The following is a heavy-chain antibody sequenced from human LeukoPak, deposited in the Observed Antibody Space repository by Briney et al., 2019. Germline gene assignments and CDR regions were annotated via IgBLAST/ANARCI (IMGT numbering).Heavy chain of an antibody. CDR1: GFTFSGAS. Sequence: GGSLRLACAASGFTFSGASMHSVRQASGKWLEFVVLIRRKANSYATAYGASVKGRFTISRDDSKNTAYLQMNRLKTEDTAVYYCTRGPVAGYYSYMAVWGKRTTVT. D-gene: IGHD6-19*01. V-gene: IGHV3-73*01. J-gene: IGHJ6*03. CDR3: TRGPVAGYYSYMAV. CDR2: IRRKANSYAT.